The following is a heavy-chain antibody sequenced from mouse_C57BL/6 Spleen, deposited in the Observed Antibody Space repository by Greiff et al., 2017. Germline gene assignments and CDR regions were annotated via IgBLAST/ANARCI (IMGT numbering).Heavy chain of an antibody. CDR1: GYTFTSYW. CDR3: ARSYYSNQRGLFFAY. V-gene: IGHV1-64*01. Sequence: QVQLQQPGAELVKPGASVKLSCKASGYTFTSYWMHWVKQRPGQGLEWIGMIHPNSGSTNYNEKFKSKATLTVDKSSSTAYMQLSSLTSEDSAVYYCARSYYSNQRGLFFAYWGQGTLVTVSA. D-gene: IGHD2-5*01. CDR2: IHPNSGST. J-gene: IGHJ3*01.